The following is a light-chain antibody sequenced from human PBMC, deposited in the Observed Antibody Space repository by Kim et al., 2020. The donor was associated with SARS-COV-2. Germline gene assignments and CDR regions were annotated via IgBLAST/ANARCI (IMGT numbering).Light chain of an antibody. V-gene: IGLV3-19*01. CDR1: SLRSYY. CDR3: NSRDSSGNHRVV. Sequence: LGQTVRIKCHGDSLRSYYASWYQQKPGQAPVLVIYGKNNRPSGIPDRFSGSSSGNTASLTITGAQAEDEADYYCNSRDSSGNHRVVFGGGTQLTVL. CDR2: GKN. J-gene: IGLJ2*01.